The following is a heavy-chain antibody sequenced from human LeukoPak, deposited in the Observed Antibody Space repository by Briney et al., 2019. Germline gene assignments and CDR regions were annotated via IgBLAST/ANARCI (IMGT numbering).Heavy chain of an antibody. Sequence: GASVKVSCKASGYTFTSYDINWVRQATGQGLEWMGWMNPNSGNTDYSQKFQGRLTITRNTSISTAYMELSRLRSDDTAVYYCARDMDSGPDFFDYWGLGTLVTVSS. CDR2: MNPNSGNT. CDR3: ARDMDSGPDFFDY. J-gene: IGHJ4*02. D-gene: IGHD1-26*01. CDR1: GYTFTSYD. V-gene: IGHV1-8*03.